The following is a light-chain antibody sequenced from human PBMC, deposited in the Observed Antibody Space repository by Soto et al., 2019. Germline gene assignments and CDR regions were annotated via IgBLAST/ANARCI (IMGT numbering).Light chain of an antibody. Sequence: QSVLTQPASVSGSPGQSITLSCTGTSSDIGGSYYVSWYQHHPTKAPKLVIYESSNRPSGVSNRFSGSKSGYTAFLTISGLQHENEAHYHGSSFSPTAILGFGTGTKVT. CDR1: SSDIGGSYY. CDR3: SSFSPTAILG. V-gene: IGLV2-14*01. CDR2: ESS. J-gene: IGLJ1*01.